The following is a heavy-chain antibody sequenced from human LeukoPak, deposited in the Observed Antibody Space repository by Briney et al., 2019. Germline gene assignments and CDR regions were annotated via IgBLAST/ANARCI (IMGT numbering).Heavy chain of an antibody. D-gene: IGHD2-15*01. J-gene: IGHJ5*02. CDR3: ARGLPRVYCSGGSCYPSWFDP. CDR1: GGSFSGYY. V-gene: IGHV4-34*01. Sequence: KSSETLSLTCAVYGGSFSGYYWSWIRQPPGKGLEWIGEINHSGSTNYNPSLKSRVTISVDTSKNQFSLKLSSVTAADTAVYYSARGLPRVYCSGGSCYPSWFDPWGQGTLVTVSS. CDR2: INHSGST.